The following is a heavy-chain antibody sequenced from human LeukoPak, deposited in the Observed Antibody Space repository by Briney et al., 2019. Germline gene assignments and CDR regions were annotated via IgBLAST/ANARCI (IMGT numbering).Heavy chain of an antibody. D-gene: IGHD1-26*01. Sequence: PGGSLRLSCAASGFTFSSYSMNWVRQAPGKGLEWVSSISSSSYIYYADSVKGRFTISRDNAKNSLYLQMNSLRAEDTAVYYCARSGRGGAFDIWGQGTMVTVSS. CDR2: ISSSSYI. V-gene: IGHV3-21*01. CDR3: ARSGRGGAFDI. CDR1: GFTFSSYS. J-gene: IGHJ3*02.